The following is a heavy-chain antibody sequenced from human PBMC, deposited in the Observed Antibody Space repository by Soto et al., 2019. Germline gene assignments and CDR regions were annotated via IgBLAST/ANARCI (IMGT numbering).Heavy chain of an antibody. V-gene: IGHV3-72*01. CDR2: TRNKANSYTT. Sequence: GGSLRLSCAASGFTFSDHYMDWVRQAPGKGLEWVGRTRNKANSYTTEYAASVKGRFTISRDDSKNSLYLQMNSLKTEDTAVYYCASYYYDSSGYAFDIWGQGTMVTVSS. CDR1: GFTFSDHY. CDR3: ASYYYDSSGYAFDI. J-gene: IGHJ3*02. D-gene: IGHD3-22*01.